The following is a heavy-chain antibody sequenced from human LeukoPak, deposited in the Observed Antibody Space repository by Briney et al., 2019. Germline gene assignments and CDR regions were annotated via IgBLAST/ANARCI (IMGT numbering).Heavy chain of an antibody. CDR3: ARDRGYDPHYYFDY. D-gene: IGHD5-12*01. V-gene: IGHV3-33*08. Sequence: GGSLRLSCAASGFTFSTSAMHWVRQAPGKGLEWVALIWYDGNKKYFEDSVKGRFTISRDNSKNTLYLQMNSLRAEDTAVYYCARDRGYDPHYYFDYWGQGTLVTVSS. CDR2: IWYDGNKK. J-gene: IGHJ4*02. CDR1: GFTFSTSA.